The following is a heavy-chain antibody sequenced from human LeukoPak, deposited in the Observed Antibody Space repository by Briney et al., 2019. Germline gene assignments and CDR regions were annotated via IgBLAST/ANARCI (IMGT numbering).Heavy chain of an antibody. CDR1: GFTFSSSW. V-gene: IGHV3-74*01. J-gene: IGHJ4*02. CDR2: INSDGSST. D-gene: IGHD7-27*01. Sequence: TGGSLRLSCAASGFTFSSSWMHWVRQAPGKGLVWVSHINSDGSSTAYADSVKGRFTISRDNAKKTLYLQMNSLSAEDTAVYYCARDLGPRNWGQGTLVTVSS. CDR3: ARDLGPRN.